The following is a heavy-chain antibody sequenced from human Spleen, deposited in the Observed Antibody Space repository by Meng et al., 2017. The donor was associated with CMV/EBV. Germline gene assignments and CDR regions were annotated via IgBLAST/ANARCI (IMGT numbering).Heavy chain of an antibody. CDR1: GGSISSSSYY. CDR3: ATATISDFYYYCYGMDV. J-gene: IGHJ6*02. CDR2: IYYSGST. V-gene: IGHV4-39*07. D-gene: IGHD5-24*01. Sequence: GSLRLSCTVSGGSISSSSYYWGWIRQPPGKGLEWIGSIYYSGSTNYNPSLKSRVTISVDTSKNQFSLKLSSVTAADTAVYYCATATISDFYYYCYGMDVWGQGTTVTVSS.